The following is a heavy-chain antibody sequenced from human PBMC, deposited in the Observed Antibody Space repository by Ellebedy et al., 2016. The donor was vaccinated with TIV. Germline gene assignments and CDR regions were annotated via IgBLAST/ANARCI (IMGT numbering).Heavy chain of an antibody. CDR1: GGSISRNYYY. Sequence: MPGGSLRLSCTVPGGSISRNYYYRSWNRQPPGKGLEWLWSIHYGGNTYYNPSLKSRVTMSVDTSKNHFSLKLSSVTVADTAVYYCPRGDIAEEGWSWYFDLWGRGTLVTVSS. D-gene: IGHD3-16*02. V-gene: IGHV4-39*02. J-gene: IGHJ2*01. CDR2: IHYGGNT. CDR3: PRGDIAEEGWSWYFDL.